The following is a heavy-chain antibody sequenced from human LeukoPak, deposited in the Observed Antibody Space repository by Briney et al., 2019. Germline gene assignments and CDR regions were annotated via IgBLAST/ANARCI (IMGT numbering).Heavy chain of an antibody. Sequence: ASVKVSCKTSGYTFTTYYIHWVRQAPGQGLEWLGIINPSGGTTTYAQKFQGRVTTTRDTSTSTVYMELNTLRSEDTAVYYCARGSNYYYDVTADYPRYWGQGTLVTVSS. CDR1: GYTFTTYY. J-gene: IGHJ4*02. CDR2: INPSGGTT. D-gene: IGHD3-22*01. V-gene: IGHV1-46*01. CDR3: ARGSNYYYDVTADYPRY.